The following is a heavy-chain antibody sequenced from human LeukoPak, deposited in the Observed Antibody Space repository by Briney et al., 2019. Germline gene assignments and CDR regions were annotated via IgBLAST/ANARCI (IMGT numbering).Heavy chain of an antibody. D-gene: IGHD3-22*01. Sequence: SVKVSCKASGYTFTGYYMHWVRQAPGQGLEWMGWINPNSGGTNYAQKFQGRVTMTRDTSISTAYMELSRLRSDDTAVYYCASLYYYDSSGYQSFDYWGQGTLATVSS. CDR3: ASLYYYDSSGYQSFDY. CDR1: GYTFTGYY. V-gene: IGHV1-2*02. CDR2: INPNSGGT. J-gene: IGHJ4*02.